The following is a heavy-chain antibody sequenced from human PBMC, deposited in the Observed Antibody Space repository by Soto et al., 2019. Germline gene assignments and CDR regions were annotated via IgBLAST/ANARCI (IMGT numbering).Heavy chain of an antibody. J-gene: IGHJ4*02. V-gene: IGHV3-21*05. CDR2: ISSSSSYT. CDR1: GFTFSSYG. Sequence: LRLSCAASGFTFSSYGMHWVRQAPGKGLEWVSYISSSSSYTNYADPVKGRFTISRDNAKNSLYLQMNSLRAADTAVYYCARAVAGIKDYWGQGTLVP. CDR3: ARAVAGIKDY. D-gene: IGHD6-19*01.